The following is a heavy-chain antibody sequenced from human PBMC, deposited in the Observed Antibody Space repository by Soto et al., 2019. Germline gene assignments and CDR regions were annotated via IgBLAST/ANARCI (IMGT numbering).Heavy chain of an antibody. Sequence: VESLRLSCEASGVIFSKHAMSWGRQAPGRGLEWVSIISYSGVSAYYADSVKGRFTISRDNSKHTLFLQMNNLRAEDTAVYYCAGTIASHRRFDYCGLDVWGQGNKVTVS. CDR2: ISYSGVSA. V-gene: IGHV3-23*01. CDR1: GVIFSKHA. D-gene: IGHD1-1*01. CDR3: AGTIASHRRFDYCGLDV. J-gene: IGHJ6*02.